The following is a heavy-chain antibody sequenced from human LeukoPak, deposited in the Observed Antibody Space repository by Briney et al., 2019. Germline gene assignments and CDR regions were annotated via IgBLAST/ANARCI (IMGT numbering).Heavy chain of an antibody. V-gene: IGHV3-7*03. Sequence: GGSLRLSCAASGFTFSRHWMTWVRQAPGKGLEWVANIKEDGTNKNYVDSVKGRFTISRDNAKNSLYLQMNSLRAEDTAVYYCATPLDYYDSSGYHQGGDWGQGTLVTVSS. CDR3: ATPLDYYDSSGYHQGGD. CDR1: GFTFSRHW. J-gene: IGHJ4*02. CDR2: IKEDGTNK. D-gene: IGHD3-22*01.